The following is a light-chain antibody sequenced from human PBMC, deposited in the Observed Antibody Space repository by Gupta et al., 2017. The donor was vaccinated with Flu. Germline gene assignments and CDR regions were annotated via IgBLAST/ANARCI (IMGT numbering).Light chain of an antibody. J-gene: IGKJ1*01. Sequence: DIQLTQSPSTLSASVGDRVTITCRARQTISPWLAWYQQRPGKAPMLLIYMASTLDSGVPSRFSGSGYGTDFTLTISSLQPDDFATYYCPQYSSPPWTFGQGTKVEVK. V-gene: IGKV1-5*03. CDR1: QTISPW. CDR2: MAS. CDR3: PQYSSPPWT.